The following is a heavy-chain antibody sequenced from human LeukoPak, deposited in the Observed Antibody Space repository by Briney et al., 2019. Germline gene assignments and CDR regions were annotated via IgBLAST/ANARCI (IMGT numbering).Heavy chain of an antibody. D-gene: IGHD2-2*02. J-gene: IGHJ6*03. CDR3: ARGYTYYYYMDV. CDR2: IYSGGST. V-gene: IGHV3-53*01. CDR1: GFTVSSNY. Sequence: GGSLRLSCAASGFTVSSNYMSWVRQAPGKGLEWVSVIYSGGSTYYADSVKGRFTISRDNAKNSLYLQMNSLRAEDTALYYCARGYTYYYYMDVWGKGTTVTVSS.